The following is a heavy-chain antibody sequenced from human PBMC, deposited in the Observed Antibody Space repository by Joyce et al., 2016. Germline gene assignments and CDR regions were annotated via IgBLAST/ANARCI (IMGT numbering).Heavy chain of an antibody. Sequence: EVQLLESGGGLVQPAGSLRLSCAASGFTFSSYAMGWVRQAPGKGLEWVSVISGSGGSIYDVDSVKGRFTFSRDNSKNTLYLQMNSLRAEDTAVYYCAKVAEGSAVYFYYMDVWGKGTTVTVSS. CDR1: GFTFSSYA. V-gene: IGHV3-23*01. J-gene: IGHJ6*03. D-gene: IGHD6-6*01. CDR2: ISGSGGSI. CDR3: AKVAEGSAVYFYYMDV.